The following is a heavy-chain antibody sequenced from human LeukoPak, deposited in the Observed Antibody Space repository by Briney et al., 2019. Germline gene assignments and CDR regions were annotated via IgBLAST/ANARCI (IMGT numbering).Heavy chain of an antibody. V-gene: IGHV4-39*07. D-gene: IGHD3-10*01. CDR1: GGSISSSSYY. J-gene: IGHJ6*03. Sequence: SETLSLTCTVSGGSISSSSYYWGWIRQPPGKGLEWTGSIYYSGSTYYNPSLKSRVTISVDMSKNQFSLKLNSVTAADTAVYYCARTTEEYYGSGKFRKYYSYYYYMDVWGKGTTVTVSS. CDR3: ARTTEEYYGSGKFRKYYSYYYYMDV. CDR2: IYYSGST.